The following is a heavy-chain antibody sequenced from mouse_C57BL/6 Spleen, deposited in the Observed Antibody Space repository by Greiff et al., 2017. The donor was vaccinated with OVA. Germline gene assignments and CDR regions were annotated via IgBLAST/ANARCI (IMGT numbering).Heavy chain of an antibody. V-gene: IGHV1-82*01. CDR3: ARVHYYGSSYGYFDV. Sequence: QVQLQQSGPELVKPGASVKISCKASGYAFSSSWMNWVKQRPGKGLEWIGRIYPGDGDTNYNGKFKGKATLTADKSSSTAYMQLSSLTSEDSAVYFGARVHYYGSSYGYFDVWGTGTTVTVSS. CDR2: IYPGDGDT. J-gene: IGHJ1*03. CDR1: GYAFSSSW. D-gene: IGHD1-1*01.